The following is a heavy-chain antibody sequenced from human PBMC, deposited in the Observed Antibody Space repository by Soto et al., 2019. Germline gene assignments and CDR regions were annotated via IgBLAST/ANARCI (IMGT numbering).Heavy chain of an antibody. V-gene: IGHV4-59*01. CDR3: ARGGGIEMATLTFDY. CDR1: GGSISSYY. D-gene: IGHD4-4*01. Sequence: PSETLSLTCTVSGGSISSYYWSWIRQPPGKGLEWIGYIYYSGSTNYNPSLKSRVTISVDTSKNQFSLKLSSVTAADTAVYYCARGGGIEMATLTFDYWGQGTLVTVSS. J-gene: IGHJ4*02. CDR2: IYYSGST.